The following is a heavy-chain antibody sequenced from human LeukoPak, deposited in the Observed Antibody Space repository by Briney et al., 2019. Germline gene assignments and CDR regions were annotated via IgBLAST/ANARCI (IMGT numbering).Heavy chain of an antibody. D-gene: IGHD3-22*01. Sequence: GGSLRLSCAASGFIFNSYGTHWVRQAPGKGLEWVAFIRYDGSNKYYADSVKGRFTISRDNSKNTLYLQMNSLRVEDTAVYYCATLPYYDSSGSYYFDYWGQGTLVTVSS. V-gene: IGHV3-30*02. CDR3: ATLPYYDSSGSYYFDY. CDR2: IRYDGSNK. CDR1: GFIFNSYG. J-gene: IGHJ4*02.